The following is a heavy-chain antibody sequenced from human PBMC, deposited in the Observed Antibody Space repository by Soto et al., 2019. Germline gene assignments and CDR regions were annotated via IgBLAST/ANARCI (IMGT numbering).Heavy chain of an antibody. J-gene: IGHJ6*02. D-gene: IGHD2-15*01. CDR1: GGSFSGYY. CDR2: INHSGST. V-gene: IGHV4-34*01. CDR3: ARDLGCSGGSCYSPLVGYYYYGMDV. Sequence: PSETLSLTCAVYGGSFSGYYWSWIRQPPGKGLEWIGEINHSGSTNYNPSLKSRVTISVDTSKNQFSLKLSSVTAADTAVYYCARDLGCSGGSCYSPLVGYYYYGMDVWGQGTTVT.